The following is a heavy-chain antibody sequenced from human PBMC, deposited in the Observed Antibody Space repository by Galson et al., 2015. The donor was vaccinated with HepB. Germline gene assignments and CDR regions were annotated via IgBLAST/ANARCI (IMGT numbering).Heavy chain of an antibody. D-gene: IGHD2-2*01. V-gene: IGHV3-48*02. CDR3: ARDLVVVPAAIGYYFDY. Sequence: SLRLSCEASGFTFSSYSMNWVRQAPGKGLEWVSYISSSSSTRYYADSVKGRFTISRDNAKNSLYLQMNSLRDEDTAVYYCARDLVVVPAAIGYYFDYWGQGTLVTVSS. J-gene: IGHJ4*02. CDR2: ISSSSSTR. CDR1: GFTFSSYS.